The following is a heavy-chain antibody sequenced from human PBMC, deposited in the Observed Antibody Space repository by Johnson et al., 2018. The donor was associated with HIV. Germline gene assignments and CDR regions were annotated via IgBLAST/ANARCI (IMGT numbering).Heavy chain of an antibody. CDR2: ISWNSGSI. V-gene: IGHV3-9*01. CDR1: GFTFDDYA. J-gene: IGHJ3*01. Sequence: VQLVESGGGLVQPGRSLRLSCAASGFTFDDYAMHWVRQAPGKGLEWVSGISWNSGSIGDADSVQGRFTISRDNAKNSLYLQMNSLRAEDTAVYYCARDSWPSSPDAFDLWGQGTMVTVSS. CDR3: ARDSWPSSPDAFDL.